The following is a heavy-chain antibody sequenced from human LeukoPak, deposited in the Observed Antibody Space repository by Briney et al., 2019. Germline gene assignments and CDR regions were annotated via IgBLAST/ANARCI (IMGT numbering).Heavy chain of an antibody. CDR2: TYYRSKWYN. CDR3: AREEGRNSGSYSYQSRDYYNMDA. Sequence: SQTLSLTCAISGDSVSSNSAAWNWIRQSPSRGLEWLGRTYYRSKWYNDYAVSVKSRITINPDTSKNQFSLQLNSVTPEDTAVYYCAREEGRNSGSYSYQSRDYYNMDAWGKGTTVTVSS. V-gene: IGHV6-1*01. J-gene: IGHJ6*03. CDR1: GDSVSSNSAA. D-gene: IGHD1-26*01.